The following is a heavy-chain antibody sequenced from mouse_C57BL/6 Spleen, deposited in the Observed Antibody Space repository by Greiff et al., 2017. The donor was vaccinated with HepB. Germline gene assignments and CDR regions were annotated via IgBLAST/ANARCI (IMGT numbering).Heavy chain of an antibody. D-gene: IGHD1-1*01. Sequence: VKLQQSGAELVRPGASVTLSCKASGYTFTDYEMHWVKQTPVHGLEWIGAIDPETGGTAYNQKFKGKAILTADKSSSTAYMELRSLTSEDSAVYYCTRYYYGSSLDWYFDVWGTGTTVTVSS. V-gene: IGHV1-15*01. J-gene: IGHJ1*03. CDR2: IDPETGGT. CDR3: TRYYYGSSLDWYFDV. CDR1: GYTFTDYE.